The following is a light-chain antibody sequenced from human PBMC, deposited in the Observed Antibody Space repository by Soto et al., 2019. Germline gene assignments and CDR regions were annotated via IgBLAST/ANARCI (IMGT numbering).Light chain of an antibody. CDR1: QSISSW. CDR2: KAS. J-gene: IGKJ1*01. CDR3: QHYNSYPT. Sequence: DIQMTQSPSTLSASVGDRVTITCRASQSISSWLAWYQQKPGKAPKLLIYKASSLESGVPSRFSGSGSGTEFTLTTSSLQPDDFATYYCQHYNSYPTFGQGTKVDIK. V-gene: IGKV1-5*03.